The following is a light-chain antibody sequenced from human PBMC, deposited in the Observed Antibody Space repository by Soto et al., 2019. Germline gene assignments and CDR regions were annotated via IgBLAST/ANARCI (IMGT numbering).Light chain of an antibody. V-gene: IGKV3-15*01. CDR1: QSVRSN. CDR2: GSF. CDR3: QQYDIWPWT. J-gene: IGKJ1*01. Sequence: EIVMTQSPGTQSVSPGEGATLSSRASQSVRSNLAWYQQKPGQAPRLLIFGSFTRAPGVPSGFSGSGSGTEFTLTISSLQSEDFALYYCQQYDIWPWTFGQGTKVDIK.